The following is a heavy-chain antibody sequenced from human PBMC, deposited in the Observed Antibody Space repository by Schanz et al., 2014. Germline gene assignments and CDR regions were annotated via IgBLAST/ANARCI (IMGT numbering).Heavy chain of an antibody. Sequence: EVQLVESGGGLVQPGGSLKLSCAASGFTFSASAMHWVRQAPGKGLEWVSYISRSSSTIYYADSVRGRFTISRDNAKNSLYLQMNSLRAEDTAVYYCAKDHAGSDILTALSNWGQGTLVTVSS. CDR2: ISRSSSTI. CDR3: AKDHAGSDILTALSN. CDR1: GFTFSASA. V-gene: IGHV3-48*01. D-gene: IGHD3-9*01. J-gene: IGHJ4*02.